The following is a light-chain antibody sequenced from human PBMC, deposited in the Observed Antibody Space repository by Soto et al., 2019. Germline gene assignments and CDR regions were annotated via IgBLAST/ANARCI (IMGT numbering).Light chain of an antibody. CDR3: QQYGGSPPYT. J-gene: IGKJ2*01. CDR2: GAS. Sequence: EIVLTQSPGTLSLSPGERVTLSCRASQSVSSSYLAWYQQKPAQAPRLLIYGASNRATGIPDRVSGSGSGTDFTLTISRLEPEDFAVYYCQQYGGSPPYTFGQGTKLEIK. CDR1: QSVSSSY. V-gene: IGKV3-20*01.